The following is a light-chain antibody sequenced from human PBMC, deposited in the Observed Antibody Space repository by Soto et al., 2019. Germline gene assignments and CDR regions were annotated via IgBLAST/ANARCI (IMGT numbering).Light chain of an antibody. CDR2: GAS. CDR1: RDISNS. Sequence: IQMTQSPSSVSASVGHRLTITCRASRDISNSLAWYQQTPGKAPKLLLRGASSLHRGVPSRFSGGGEGTEFNLTISSLQPEDFATYYCQQTSASPRTFGQGTKVDIK. V-gene: IGKV1-12*01. J-gene: IGKJ2*01. CDR3: QQTSASPRT.